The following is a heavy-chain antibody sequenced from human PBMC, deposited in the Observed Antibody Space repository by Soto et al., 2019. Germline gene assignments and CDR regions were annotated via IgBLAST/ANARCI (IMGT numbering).Heavy chain of an antibody. J-gene: IGHJ6*04. Sequence: QVQLVQSGAEVKKPVSSVKVSCKASGYTFTSYAMHWVRQAPGQRLAWMGWINAGNGNTKYSQKFQGRVTITRDTYASTAYMELSSLRSEDTAVYYCARDFCSGGSCYDDYYGMDVWGKGTTVTVSS. CDR2: INAGNGNT. V-gene: IGHV1-3*01. CDR3: ARDFCSGGSCYDDYYGMDV. CDR1: GYTFTSYA. D-gene: IGHD2-15*01.